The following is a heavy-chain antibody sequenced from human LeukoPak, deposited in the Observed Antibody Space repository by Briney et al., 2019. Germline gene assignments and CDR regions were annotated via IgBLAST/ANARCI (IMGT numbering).Heavy chain of an antibody. CDR2: INHSGST. Sequence: SETLSLTCAVYGGSFSGYSWSWIRQPPGKGLEWIGEINHSGSTNYNPSLKSRVTISVDTSKNQFSLKLSSVTAADTAVYYCARFRSGSSWSNAFDIWGQGTMVTVSS. D-gene: IGHD6-13*01. J-gene: IGHJ3*02. V-gene: IGHV4-34*01. CDR3: ARFRSGSSWSNAFDI. CDR1: GGSFSGYS.